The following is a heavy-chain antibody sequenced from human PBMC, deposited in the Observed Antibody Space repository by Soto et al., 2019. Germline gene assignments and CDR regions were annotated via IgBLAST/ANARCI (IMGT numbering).Heavy chain of an antibody. CDR2: MYHSGST. D-gene: IGHD3-22*01. V-gene: IGHV4-30-2*01. CDR3: ARGGVDYYDSSGYYFPPYYFDY. J-gene: IGHJ4*02. Sequence: PSETLSLTCAVSGGSISSGGYSWSWIRQPPGKGLEWFGYMYHSGSTYYNPSLKSRVTISIDRSKNQFSLKLSSVTAADTAVYYCARGGVDYYDSSGYYFPPYYFDYWGQGTLVTVSS. CDR1: GGSISSGGYS.